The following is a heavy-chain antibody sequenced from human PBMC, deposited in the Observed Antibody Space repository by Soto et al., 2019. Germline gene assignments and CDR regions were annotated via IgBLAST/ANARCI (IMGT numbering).Heavy chain of an antibody. CDR2: INPSGGST. V-gene: IGHV1-46*01. J-gene: IGHJ4*02. CDR1: GYIFINYY. Sequence: QVHLVQSGAEVKKPGASVKVSCKASGYIFINYYIHWVRQAPGQGLEWIGIINPSGGSTNYAQKFRGRVTMARDTSTGTVYMDLSSLRTDATAVCYCARDLAAADYWGQGTLVTVSS. D-gene: IGHD6-13*01. CDR3: ARDLAAADY.